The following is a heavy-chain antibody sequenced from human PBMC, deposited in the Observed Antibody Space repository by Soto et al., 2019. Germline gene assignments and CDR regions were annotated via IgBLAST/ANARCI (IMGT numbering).Heavy chain of an antibody. CDR2: ISSSSSTI. D-gene: IGHD5-12*01. CDR3: AREPRGYSGYDLSPVYYYYGMDV. V-gene: IGHV3-48*01. CDR1: GFTFSSYS. J-gene: IGHJ6*02. Sequence: GGSLRLSCAASGFTFSSYSMNWVRQAPGKGLEWVSYISSSSSTIYYADSVKGRFTISRDNAKNSLYLQMNSLRAEDTAVYYCAREPRGYSGYDLSPVYYYYGMDVWGQGTTVTVSS.